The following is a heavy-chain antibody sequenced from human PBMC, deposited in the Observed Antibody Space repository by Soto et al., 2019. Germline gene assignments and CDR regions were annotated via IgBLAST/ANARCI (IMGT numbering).Heavy chain of an antibody. J-gene: IGHJ3*02. CDR2: ISSSSSYI. CDR1: GFTFSSYS. D-gene: IGHD6-13*01. CDR3: AADHSGYSSSWYSGAFDI. Sequence: GGSLRLSCAASGFTFSSYSMNWVRQAPGKGLEWVSSISSSSSYIYYADSVKGRFTISRDNAKNSLYLQMNSLRAEDTAVYYCAADHSGYSSSWYSGAFDIWGQGTMVTVSS. V-gene: IGHV3-21*01.